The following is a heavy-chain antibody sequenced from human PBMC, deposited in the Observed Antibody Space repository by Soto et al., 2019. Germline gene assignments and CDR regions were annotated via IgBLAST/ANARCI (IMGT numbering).Heavy chain of an antibody. CDR1: GCSISSGDYY. Sequence: SETLSLTCTVSGCSISSGDYYWSWIRQPPGKGLEWIGYIYYSGSTYYNPSLKSRVTISVDTSKNQFSLKLSSVTAADTAVYYCARLGDYYQAFDYWGQGTLVTVSS. V-gene: IGHV4-30-4*01. CDR3: ARLGDYYQAFDY. J-gene: IGHJ4*01. CDR2: IYYSGST. D-gene: IGHD3-22*01.